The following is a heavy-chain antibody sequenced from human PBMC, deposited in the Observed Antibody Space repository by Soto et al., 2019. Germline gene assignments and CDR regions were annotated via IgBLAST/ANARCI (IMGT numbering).Heavy chain of an antibody. CDR2: MNPKTGKA. V-gene: IGHV1-8*01. CDR1: GYPFTTYD. J-gene: IGHJ4*02. Sequence: QVQLVQSGAEVKEPGASVEVSCQASGYPFTTYDINWVRQATGQGLEGMGWMNPKTGKAGYAQKFQGRVTMTRNTSTSTAYLELSSLRSEDTAVFFCVRGPYSGFAYWGQGTLVTVSS. CDR3: VRGPYSGFAY. D-gene: IGHD5-12*01.